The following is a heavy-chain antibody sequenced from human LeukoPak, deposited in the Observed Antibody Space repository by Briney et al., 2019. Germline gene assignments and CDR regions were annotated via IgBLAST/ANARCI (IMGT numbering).Heavy chain of an antibody. CDR3: ARPRVQLWLISSYYFDY. Sequence: GASVKVSCKASGYTFTGYYMHWVRQAPGQGLEWMGWINPNSGGTNYAQKFQGRVTMTRDTSISTAYMELSRLRSDDTAVYYCARPRVQLWLISSYYFDYWGQGTLVTISS. V-gene: IGHV1-2*02. D-gene: IGHD5-18*01. J-gene: IGHJ4*02. CDR1: GYTFTGYY. CDR2: INPNSGGT.